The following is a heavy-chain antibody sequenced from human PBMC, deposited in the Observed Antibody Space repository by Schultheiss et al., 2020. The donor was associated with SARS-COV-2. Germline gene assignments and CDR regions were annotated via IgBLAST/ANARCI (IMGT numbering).Heavy chain of an antibody. CDR2: INHSGST. CDR3: ARDAWSSSSPRTMYGMDV. V-gene: IGHV4-4*02. Sequence: SETLSLTCAVSGGSISSSNWWSWVRQPPGKGLEWIGEINHSGSTNYNPSLKSRVTISVDTSKNQFSLKLSSVTAADTAVYYCARDAWSSSSPRTMYGMDVWGQGTTVTVSS. J-gene: IGHJ6*02. CDR1: GGSISSSNW. D-gene: IGHD6-6*01.